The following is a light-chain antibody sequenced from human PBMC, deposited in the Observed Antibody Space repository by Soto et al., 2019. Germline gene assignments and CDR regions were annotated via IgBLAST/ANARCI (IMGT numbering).Light chain of an antibody. CDR1: QSILYSSNNKNY. J-gene: IGKJ1*01. CDR2: WAS. V-gene: IGKV4-1*01. Sequence: DIVMTQSPDSLAVSLGERATTNCKSSQSILYSSNNKNYLAWLQQKPGQPPKLLIYWASTRESGVPDRFSGSGSGTDFTLTISSLQAEDVAVYYCQQYLGTPQTFGLGTKVEIK. CDR3: QQYLGTPQT.